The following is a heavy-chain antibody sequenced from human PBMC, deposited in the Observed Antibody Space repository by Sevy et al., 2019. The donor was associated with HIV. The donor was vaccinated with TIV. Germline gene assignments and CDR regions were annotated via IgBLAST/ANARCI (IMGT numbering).Heavy chain of an antibody. V-gene: IGHV1-2*02. D-gene: IGHD2-2*01. Sequence: ASVKVSCKASGYTFTGYYMHWVRQAPGQGLEWMGWINPNSGGTNYAQKFQGRVTMTRDTSISTAYMELSRLRSDDTAVYYCARGSGGDYCSSTSCQGVWFDPWGQGTLVTVSS. J-gene: IGHJ5*02. CDR2: INPNSGGT. CDR3: ARGSGGDYCSSTSCQGVWFDP. CDR1: GYTFTGYY.